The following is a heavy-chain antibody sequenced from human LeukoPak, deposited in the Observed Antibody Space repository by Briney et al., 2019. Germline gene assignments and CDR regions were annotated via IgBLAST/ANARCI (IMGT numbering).Heavy chain of an antibody. Sequence: PGGSLRLSCAASGFTFSTYSMNWVRQAPGKGLEWVSSISSDSSYIYYADSVKGRFTISRDNAKNPLYLQMNSLRAEDTAVYYCARDHSYCSSTSCYVSYYYYYGMDVWGQGTTVTVSS. D-gene: IGHD2-2*01. CDR2: ISSDSSYI. CDR3: ARDHSYCSSTSCYVSYYYYYGMDV. V-gene: IGHV3-21*01. J-gene: IGHJ6*02. CDR1: GFTFSTYS.